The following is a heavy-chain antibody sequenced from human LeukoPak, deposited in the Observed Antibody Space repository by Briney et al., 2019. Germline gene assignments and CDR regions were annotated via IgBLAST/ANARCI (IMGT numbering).Heavy chain of an antibody. D-gene: IGHD3-9*01. CDR1: GFTFSSYS. J-gene: IGHJ4*02. Sequence: GGSLRLSCAASGFTFSSYSMNWVRQAPGKGLEWVSYISSSGSTIYYADSVRGRFTISRDNAKNSLYLQMNSLRAEDTAVYYCARDRDDILTGYYRAPPSDYWGQGTLVTVSS. V-gene: IGHV3-48*04. CDR2: ISSSGSTI. CDR3: ARDRDDILTGYYRAPPSDY.